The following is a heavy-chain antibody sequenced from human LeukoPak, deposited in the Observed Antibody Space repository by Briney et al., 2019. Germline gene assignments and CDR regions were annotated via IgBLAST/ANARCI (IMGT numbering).Heavy chain of an antibody. J-gene: IGHJ4*02. CDR2: FDPGSGEI. V-gene: IGHV1-24*01. CDR1: GYSITELS. CDR3: ATGTHYDLLPF. Sequence: ALVTVSCKVSGYSITELSTHWVRQAPGKGLEWMGGFDPGSGEIIYEQKFQDRVTMTEDTSTDTAYMELSSLRSEDTALYYCATGTHYDLLPFWGQGTLVTVSS. D-gene: IGHD3-9*01.